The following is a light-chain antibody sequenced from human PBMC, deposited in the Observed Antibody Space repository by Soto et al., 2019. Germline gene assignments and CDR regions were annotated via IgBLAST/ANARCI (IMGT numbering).Light chain of an antibody. Sequence: EIVMTHSPATLSVSPWERATLSCRASQSVSSNLAWYQQKPGQAPRLLIYGASTRATGIPARFSGSGSGTEFTLTISSLQSEDFAVYYCQQYNNWPPGTFGQGTKVDIK. CDR2: GAS. J-gene: IGKJ1*01. V-gene: IGKV3-15*01. CDR1: QSVSSN. CDR3: QQYNNWPPGT.